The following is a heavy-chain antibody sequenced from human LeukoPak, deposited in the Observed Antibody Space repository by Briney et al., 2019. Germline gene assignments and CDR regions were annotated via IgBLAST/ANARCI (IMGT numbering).Heavy chain of an antibody. D-gene: IGHD6-13*01. V-gene: IGHV4-34*01. CDR2: INHSGST. J-gene: IGHJ2*01. CDR3: ASHRRVYSSSWYFDL. CDR1: GGSISSYY. Sequence: SETLPLTCTVSGGSISSYYWSWIRQPPGKGLEWIGEINHSGSTNYNPSLKSRVTISVDTSKNQFSLKLSSVTAADTAVYYCASHRRVYSSSWYFDLWGRGTLVTVSS.